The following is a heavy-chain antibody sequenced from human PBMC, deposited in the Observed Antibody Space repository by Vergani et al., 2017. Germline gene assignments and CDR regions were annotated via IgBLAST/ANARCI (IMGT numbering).Heavy chain of an antibody. CDR3: ARGGSYYGGFDY. V-gene: IGHV1-69*18. D-gene: IGHD1-26*01. CDR2: IIPIFGTA. J-gene: IGHJ4*02. Sequence: QVQLVQSGAEVKKPGSSVKVSCKASGGTFSSYAISWVRQAPGQGLEWMGRIIPIFGTANYAQKFQGRVTMTADESTGTAYMALRSLRSEDTAVYYCARGGSYYGGFDYWGQGTLVTVSS. CDR1: GGTFSSYA.